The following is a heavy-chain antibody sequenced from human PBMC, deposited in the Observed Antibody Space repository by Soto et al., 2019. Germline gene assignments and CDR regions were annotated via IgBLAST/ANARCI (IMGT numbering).Heavy chain of an antibody. CDR2: ISSSSSYI. J-gene: IGHJ5*02. Sequence: GSLRLSCAASGFTFSSYSMNWVRQAPGKGLEWVSSISSSSSYIYYADSVKGRFTISRDNAKNSLYLQMNSLRAEDTAVYYCARDGAAAASNWFDPWGQGTLVTVSS. CDR1: GFTFSSYS. V-gene: IGHV3-21*01. D-gene: IGHD6-13*01. CDR3: ARDGAAAASNWFDP.